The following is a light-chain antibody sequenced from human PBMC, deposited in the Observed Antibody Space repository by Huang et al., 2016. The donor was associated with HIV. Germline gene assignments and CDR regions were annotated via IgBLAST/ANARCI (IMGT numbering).Light chain of an antibody. CDR3: QQRSDWPT. CDR1: QSVSGY. CDR2: DTS. V-gene: IGKV3-11*01. Sequence: EIVLTQSPATLSLSPGESATLSCRASQSVSGYLAWYQQKPGQAPRLRIYDTSNRATGIPARFSGSGSGADFTLTISSLEPEDFAMYYCQQRSDWPTFGQGTRLEIK. J-gene: IGKJ5*01.